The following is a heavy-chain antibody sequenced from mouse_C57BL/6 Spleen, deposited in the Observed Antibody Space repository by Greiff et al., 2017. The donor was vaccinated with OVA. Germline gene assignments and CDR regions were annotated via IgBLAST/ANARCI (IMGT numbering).Heavy chain of an antibody. CDR1: GYSITSGYY. V-gene: IGHV3-6*01. J-gene: IGHJ3*01. CDR3: ARDDSSGYVGFAY. CDR2: ISYDGSN. Sequence: EVKLQESGPGLVKPSQSLSLTCSVTGYSITSGYYWNWIRQFPGNKLEWMGYISYDGSNNYNPSLKNRISITRDTSKNQFFLKLNSVTTEDTATYYCARDDSSGYVGFAYWGQGTLVTVSA. D-gene: IGHD3-2*02.